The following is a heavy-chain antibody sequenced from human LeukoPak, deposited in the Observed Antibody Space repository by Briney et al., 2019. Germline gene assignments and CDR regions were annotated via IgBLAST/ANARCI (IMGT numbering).Heavy chain of an antibody. CDR3: ERDWRGYT. CDR2: ISSSSSTI. J-gene: IGHJ4*02. D-gene: IGHD5-18*01. Sequence: GGSLRLSCAASGFTFSSYSMNWVRQAPGKGLEWGSYISSSSSTIYYADSVKGRFTISRDNATKSLYLQMTSLSAEDTAVYSCERDWRGYTWGQGTLVTVSS. V-gene: IGHV3-48*01. CDR1: GFTFSSYS.